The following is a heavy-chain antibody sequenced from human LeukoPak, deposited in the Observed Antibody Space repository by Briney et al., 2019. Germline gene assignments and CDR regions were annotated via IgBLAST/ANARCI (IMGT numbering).Heavy chain of an antibody. V-gene: IGHV3-23*01. Sequence: GGSLRLSCAASGFTFSSYAMSWVRQAPGKGLEWVSAISGSGGSTYYADSVKGRFTISRDNSKNTLYLQMNSLRAEDTAVYYCAKVSHYDSSGDSNFDYWDQGTLVTVSS. CDR3: AKVSHYDSSGDSNFDY. D-gene: IGHD3-22*01. CDR2: ISGSGGST. CDR1: GFTFSSYA. J-gene: IGHJ4*02.